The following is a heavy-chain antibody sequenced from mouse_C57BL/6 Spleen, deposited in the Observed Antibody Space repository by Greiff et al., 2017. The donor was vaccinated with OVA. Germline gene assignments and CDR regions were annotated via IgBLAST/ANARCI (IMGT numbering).Heavy chain of an antibody. D-gene: IGHD1-1*01. CDR2: IWSGGST. CDR3: ARTPTVVARGYFDV. J-gene: IGHJ1*03. V-gene: IGHV2-2*01. Sequence: QVQLQQSGPGLVQPSQSLSITCTASGFSLTSYGVHWVRQSPGKGLEWLGVIWSGGSTDYNAAFISRLSISKDNSKSQVFFKMNSLQADDTAIYYCARTPTVVARGYFDVWGTGTTVTVSS. CDR1: GFSLTSYG.